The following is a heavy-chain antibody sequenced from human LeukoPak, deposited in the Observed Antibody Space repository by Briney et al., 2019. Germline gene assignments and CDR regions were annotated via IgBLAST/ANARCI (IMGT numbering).Heavy chain of an antibody. CDR2: INHSGST. Sequence: PSETLPLTCAVYGGSFSGYYWSWIRQPPGKGLEWIGEINHSGSTNYNPSLKSRVTISVDTSKNQFSLKLSSVTAADTAVYYCARGRYDIRDFDYWGQGTLVTVSS. D-gene: IGHD3-9*01. J-gene: IGHJ4*02. CDR3: ARGRYDIRDFDY. V-gene: IGHV4-34*01. CDR1: GGSFSGYY.